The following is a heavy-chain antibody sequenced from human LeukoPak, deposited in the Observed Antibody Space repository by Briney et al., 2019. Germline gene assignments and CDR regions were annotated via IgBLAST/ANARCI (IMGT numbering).Heavy chain of an antibody. CDR2: IWYDGSNK. CDR1: GXTFSSYG. V-gene: IGHV3-33*01. CDR3: ARDLSPVVRASPMGY. Sequence: SGGSLRLSCAAPGXTFSSYGMHWVRQAPGKGLEWVAVIWYDGSNKYYADSVKGRFTISSDTSKNTLYLQMNSLRAEDTAVYYCARDLSPVVRASPMGYWGQGTLVTVSS. J-gene: IGHJ4*02. D-gene: IGHD3-10*01.